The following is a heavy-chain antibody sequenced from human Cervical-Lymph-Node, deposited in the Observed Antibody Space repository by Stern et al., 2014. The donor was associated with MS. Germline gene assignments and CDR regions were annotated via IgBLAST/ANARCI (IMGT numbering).Heavy chain of an antibody. CDR3: ATGGSGYFDY. J-gene: IGHJ4*02. D-gene: IGHD3-10*01. V-gene: IGHV1-69*01. CDR2: IVPIFAAT. Sequence: MQLVESGAEVKKPGSSVKVSCKASGGTFSTYTISWVRQAPGQGLEWMGGIVPIFAATNYAQKFRGRVTISADESTSTAYMELSSLISEDTAVYYCATGGSGYFDYWGQGTLVTVSS. CDR1: GGTFSTYT.